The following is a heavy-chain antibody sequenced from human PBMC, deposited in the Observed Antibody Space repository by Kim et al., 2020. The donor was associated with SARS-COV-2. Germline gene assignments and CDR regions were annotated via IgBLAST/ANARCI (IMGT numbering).Heavy chain of an antibody. V-gene: IGHV1-18*04. CDR1: GYTFTSYG. J-gene: IGHJ6*02. CDR3: ARDTIFGSALADYYYYGMDV. D-gene: IGHD3-3*01. CDR2: ISAYNGNT. Sequence: ASVKVSCKASGYTFTSYGISWVRQAPGQGLEWMGWISAYNGNTNYAQKLQGRVTMTTDTSTSTAYMELRSLRSDDTAVYYCARDTIFGSALADYYYYGMDVWGQGTTVTVSS.